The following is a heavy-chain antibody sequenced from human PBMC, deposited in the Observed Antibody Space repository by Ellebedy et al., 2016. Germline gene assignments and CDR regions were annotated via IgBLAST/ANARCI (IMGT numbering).Heavy chain of an antibody. CDR1: GYTFTSYY. Sequence: ASVKVSXXASGYTFTSYYMHWVRQAPGQGLEWMGIINPSGGSTSYAQKFQGRVTMTRDTSTSTVYMELSSLRSEDTAVYYCARDPLGYSYGYGGLGVVDYWGQGTLVTVSS. J-gene: IGHJ4*02. D-gene: IGHD5-18*01. V-gene: IGHV1-46*01. CDR3: ARDPLGYSYGYGGLGVVDY. CDR2: INPSGGST.